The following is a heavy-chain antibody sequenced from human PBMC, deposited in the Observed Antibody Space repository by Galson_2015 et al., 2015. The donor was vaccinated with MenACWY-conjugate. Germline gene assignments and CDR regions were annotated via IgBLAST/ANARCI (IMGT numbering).Heavy chain of an antibody. CDR2: INPNSGGT. CDR3: ARGLRFGVAAAGNYYYYGMDV. D-gene: IGHD6-13*01. V-gene: IGHV1-2*04. J-gene: IGHJ6*02. Sequence: SVKVSCKASGYTFTGYYMLWVRQAPGQGLEWMGWINPNSGGTNYAQKFQGWVTMTRDTSISTAYMELSRLRSDDTAVYYCARGLRFGVAAAGNYYYYGMDVWGQGTTVTVSS. CDR1: GYTFTGYY.